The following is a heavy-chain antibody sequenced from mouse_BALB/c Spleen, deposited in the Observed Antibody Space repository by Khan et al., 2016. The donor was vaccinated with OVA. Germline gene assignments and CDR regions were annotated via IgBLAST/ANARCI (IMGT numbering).Heavy chain of an antibody. J-gene: IGHJ1*01. CDR1: GFSFTHYG. Sequence: VQLVESGPGLVAPSQSLSITCTVSGFSFTHYGVSWVRQPPGKGLDCLGIIWGDGSTNYHSALISRLSISKDDSKSQVFLKLNSLQTVDTATYCCAKGGTYCGGDFGGWGAGPTVTVSS. V-gene: IGHV2-3*01. CDR2: IWGDGST. CDR3: AKGGTYCGGDFGG. D-gene: IGHD2-10*01.